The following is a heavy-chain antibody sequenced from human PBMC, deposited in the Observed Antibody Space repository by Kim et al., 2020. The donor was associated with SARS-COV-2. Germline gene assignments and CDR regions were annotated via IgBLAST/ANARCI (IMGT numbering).Heavy chain of an antibody. CDR3: ARLRITMVRRPYYYYGMDV. J-gene: IGHJ6*02. V-gene: IGHV4-34*01. Sequence: SETLSLTCAVYGGSFSGYYWSWIRQPPGKGLEWIGEINHSGSTNYNPSLKSRVTISVDTSKNQFSLKLSSVTAADTAVYYCARLRITMVRRPYYYYGMDVWGQGTTVTVSS. CDR2: INHSGST. D-gene: IGHD3-10*01. CDR1: GGSFSGYY.